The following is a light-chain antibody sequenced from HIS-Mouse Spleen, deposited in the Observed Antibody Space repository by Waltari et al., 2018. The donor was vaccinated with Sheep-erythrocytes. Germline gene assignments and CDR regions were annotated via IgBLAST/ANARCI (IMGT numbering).Light chain of an antibody. Sequence: QSVLTQPPSVSGAPGQRVTIPCTGTSSNIGAGSDVPWYQQLPGPAPKLLIYGNSNRPSGVPDRFSGSKSGTSASLAITGLQAEDEADYYCQSYDSSLSGSVFGGGTKLTVL. CDR1: SSNIGAGSD. J-gene: IGLJ2*01. CDR3: QSYDSSLSGSV. V-gene: IGLV1-40*01. CDR2: GNS.